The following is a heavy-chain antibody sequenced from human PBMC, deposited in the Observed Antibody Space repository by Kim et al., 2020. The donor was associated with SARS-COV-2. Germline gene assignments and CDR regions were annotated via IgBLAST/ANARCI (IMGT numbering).Heavy chain of an antibody. CDR3: ATMQGGSQYYGSGSPPVGFDP. V-gene: IGHV1-24*01. Sequence: ASVKVSCKVSGYTLTELSMHWVRQAPGKGLEWMGGFDPEDGETIYAQKFQGRVTMTEDTSTDTAYMELSSLRSEDTAVYYCATMQGGSQYYGSGSPPVGFDPWGQGTLVTVSS. CDR2: FDPEDGET. J-gene: IGHJ5*02. CDR1: GYTLTELS. D-gene: IGHD3-10*01.